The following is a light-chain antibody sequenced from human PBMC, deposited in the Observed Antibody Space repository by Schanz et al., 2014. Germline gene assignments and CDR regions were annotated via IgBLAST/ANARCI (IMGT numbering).Light chain of an antibody. V-gene: IGLV2-14*01. J-gene: IGLJ1*01. CDR1: SSDIGGYDY. CDR2: EGS. Sequence: QSVLTQPASMSGSPGQSITISCNGSSSDIGGYDYVSWYQQHPGKAPKLMIYEGSKRPSGVSNRFSGSKSGNTASLTISGLQAEDEADYYCSSYRRTATVAVFGTGTKLTVL. CDR3: SSYRRTATVAV.